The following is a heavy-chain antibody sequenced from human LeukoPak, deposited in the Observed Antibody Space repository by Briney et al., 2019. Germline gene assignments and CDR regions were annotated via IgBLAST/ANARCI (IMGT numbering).Heavy chain of an antibody. Sequence: VASVKVSCKASGYTFTGYYMHWVRQAPGQGLEWMGWINPNSGNTNYAQKLQGRVTMTTDTSTSTAYMELRSLRSDDTAVYYCARGGIAAAGTDNDYWGQGTLVTVSS. V-gene: IGHV1-18*04. CDR3: ARGGIAAAGTDNDY. D-gene: IGHD6-13*01. CDR1: GYTFTGYY. CDR2: INPNSGNT. J-gene: IGHJ4*02.